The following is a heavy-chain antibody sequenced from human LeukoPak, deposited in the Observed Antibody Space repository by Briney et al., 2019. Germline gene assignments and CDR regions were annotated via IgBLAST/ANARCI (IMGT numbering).Heavy chain of an antibody. CDR2: ISYDGSNK. J-gene: IGHJ4*02. CDR3: ARSLNAVAADPFDY. CDR1: GGSISSYY. Sequence: LSLTCTVSGGSISSYYWSWIRQPPGKGLEWVAVISYDGSNKYYADSVKGRFTISRDNSKNTLYLQMNSLRAEDTAVYYCARSLNAVAADPFDYWGQGTLVTVSS. V-gene: IGHV3-30-3*01. D-gene: IGHD6-13*01.